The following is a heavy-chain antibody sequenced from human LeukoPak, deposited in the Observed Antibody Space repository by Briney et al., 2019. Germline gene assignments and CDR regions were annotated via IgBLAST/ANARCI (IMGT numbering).Heavy chain of an antibody. Sequence: ASVKVSCKASGYTFTSYYMHWVRQAPGQGLEWMGIINPSGGSTSYAQKFQGRVTTTRDTSTSTVYMELSSLRSEDTAVYYCARDFDCSSTSCYDQGDYWGQGTLVTVSS. V-gene: IGHV1-46*01. J-gene: IGHJ4*02. CDR1: GYTFTSYY. CDR3: ARDFDCSSTSCYDQGDY. D-gene: IGHD2-2*01. CDR2: INPSGGST.